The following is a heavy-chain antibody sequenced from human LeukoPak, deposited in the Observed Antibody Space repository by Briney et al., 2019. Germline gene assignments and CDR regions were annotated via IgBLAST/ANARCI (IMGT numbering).Heavy chain of an antibody. V-gene: IGHV1-46*03. CDR3: PSFRPKSYDFWSGYSNDAFDI. CDR2: INPSGGST. D-gene: IGHD3-3*01. J-gene: IGHJ3*02. CDR1: GYTFTSYY. Sequence: GASVKVSCKASGYTFTSYYMHWVSQAPGQGLEWMGIINPSGGSTSYAQKFQGRVTMTRDTSTSTVYMELSSLRSEDTAVYYCPSFRPKSYDFWSGYSNDAFDIWGQETMVTVSS.